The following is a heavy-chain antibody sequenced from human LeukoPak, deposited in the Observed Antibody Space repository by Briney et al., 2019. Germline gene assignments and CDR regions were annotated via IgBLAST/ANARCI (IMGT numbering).Heavy chain of an antibody. CDR2: VNQAGGAK. V-gene: IGHV3-7*01. J-gene: IGHJ4*02. CDR1: GFTFSSHW. CDR3: ASKDGYGHH. Sequence: GGSLRLSCVTSGFTFSSHWLFGVGPAPAKGLAWVANVNQAGGAKLYVDSVKGRFPISGDNAKKSLYLQMTSLRVEATAVYFCASKDGYGHHLGEGALVSFSS. D-gene: IGHD5-24*01.